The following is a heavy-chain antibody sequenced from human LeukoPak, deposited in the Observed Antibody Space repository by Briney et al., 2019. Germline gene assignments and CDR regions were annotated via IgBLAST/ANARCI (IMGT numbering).Heavy chain of an antibody. Sequence: GGSLRLSCAASGFTFSSYGMHWARQAPGKGLEWVAIIWYDGSNEDYADSVKGRFTISRDNSKNTLYLQMNSLRAEDTAVYYCATETRDRNFDYWGQGTLVTVSS. V-gene: IGHV3-33*01. CDR3: ATETRDRNFDY. J-gene: IGHJ4*02. CDR2: IWYDGSNE. CDR1: GFTFSSYG. D-gene: IGHD2-15*01.